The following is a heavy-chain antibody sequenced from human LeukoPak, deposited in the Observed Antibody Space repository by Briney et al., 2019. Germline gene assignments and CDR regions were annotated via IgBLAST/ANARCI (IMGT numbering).Heavy chain of an antibody. D-gene: IGHD2-2*01. Sequence: ASVKVSCKASGGTFSSYAISWVRQAPGQGLEWMGGIIPIFSTANYAQKFQGRVTITADESTSTAYMELSSLRSEDTAVYYCARVPAPNYASYYYYGMDVWGQGTTVTVSS. CDR1: GGTFSSYA. J-gene: IGHJ6*02. CDR2: IIPIFSTA. V-gene: IGHV1-69*13. CDR3: ARVPAPNYASYYYYGMDV.